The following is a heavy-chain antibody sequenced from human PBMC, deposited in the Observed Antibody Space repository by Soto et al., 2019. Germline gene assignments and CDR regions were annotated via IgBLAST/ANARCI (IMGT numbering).Heavy chain of an antibody. Sequence: PGGSLRLSCAASGFTFDDYAMHWVRQAPGKGLEWVSGISWNSGSIGYADSVKGRFTISRDNAKNSLYLQMNSLRAEDTALYYCAKDIGGYCTNGVCPFPTFDYWGQGTLVTVSS. CDR2: ISWNSGSI. D-gene: IGHD2-8*01. V-gene: IGHV3-9*01. CDR1: GFTFDDYA. CDR3: AKDIGGYCTNGVCPFPTFDY. J-gene: IGHJ4*02.